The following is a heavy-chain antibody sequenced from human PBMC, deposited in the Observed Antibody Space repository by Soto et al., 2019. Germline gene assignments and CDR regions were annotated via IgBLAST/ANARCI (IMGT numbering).Heavy chain of an antibody. V-gene: IGHV4-59*01. Sequence: SETLSLTCXVXGGSISSYYWSWIRQPPGKGLEWIGYIYYSGSTNYNPSLKSRVTISVDTSKNQFSLKLSSVTAADTAVYCCARIGLTTALLWGQGTLVTVS. J-gene: IGHJ4*02. CDR2: IYYSGST. CDR1: GGSISSYY. CDR3: ARIGLTTALL. D-gene: IGHD4-17*01.